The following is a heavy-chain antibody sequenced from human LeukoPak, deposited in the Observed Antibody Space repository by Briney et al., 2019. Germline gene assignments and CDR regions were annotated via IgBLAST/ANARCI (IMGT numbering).Heavy chain of an antibody. CDR1: GFTFSSYA. CDR3: ARAPPRWGLVLSY. V-gene: IGHV3-30*04. J-gene: IGHJ4*02. D-gene: IGHD2-21*02. Sequence: PGGSLRLSCAASGFTFSSYAMSWVRQAPGKGLEWVAVISYDGSNKYYADSVKGRFTISRDNAKNSLYLQMNSLRAEDTAVYYCARAPPRWGLVLSYWGQGTLVTVSS. CDR2: ISYDGSNK.